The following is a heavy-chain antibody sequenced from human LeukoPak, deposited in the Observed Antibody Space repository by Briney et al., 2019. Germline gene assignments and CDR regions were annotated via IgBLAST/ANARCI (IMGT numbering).Heavy chain of an antibody. Sequence: PGGSLRLSCAASGFTFSSYAMSWVRQAPGKGLEWVATIKYDGDEKFYVDSVTGRFTISRDNAKNSLYLQMNSLRAEDTAVYYCARVPVRLYYYYGMDVWGQGTTVTVSS. D-gene: IGHD3-22*01. CDR1: GFTFSSYA. CDR3: ARVPVRLYYYYGMDV. J-gene: IGHJ6*02. CDR2: IKYDGDEK. V-gene: IGHV3-7*01.